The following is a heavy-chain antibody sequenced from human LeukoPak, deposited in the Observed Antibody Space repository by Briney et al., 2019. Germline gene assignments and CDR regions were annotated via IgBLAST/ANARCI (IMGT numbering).Heavy chain of an antibody. CDR1: GFTFSSYA. V-gene: IGHV3-21*01. D-gene: IGHD2-15*01. J-gene: IGHJ3*02. Sequence: GGSLRLSCAASGFTFSSYAMSWVRQAPGKGLEWVSSISSSSSYIYYADSVKGRFTISRDNAKNSLYLQMNSLRAEDTAVYYCARVIRVAVDAFDIWGQGTMVTVSS. CDR3: ARVIRVAVDAFDI. CDR2: ISSSSSYI.